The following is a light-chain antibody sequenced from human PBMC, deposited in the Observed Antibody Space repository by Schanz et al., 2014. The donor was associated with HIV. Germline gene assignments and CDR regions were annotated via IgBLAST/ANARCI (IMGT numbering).Light chain of an antibody. CDR2: NVN. V-gene: IGLV2-11*01. J-gene: IGLJ2*01. Sequence: QSALTQPASVSGSPGQSVTISCTGTSSDVGSYDYVSWYQQHPGTVPKPMIYNVNTQPSGVSDRFSGSKSGNTASLTISGLQTDDEGDYYCSSYTTNRTVTFGGGTKLTVV. CDR3: SSYTTNRTVT. CDR1: SSDVGSYDY.